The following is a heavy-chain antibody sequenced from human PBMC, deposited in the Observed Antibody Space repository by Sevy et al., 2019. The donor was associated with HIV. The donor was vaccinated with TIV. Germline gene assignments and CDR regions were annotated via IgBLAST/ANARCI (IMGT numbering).Heavy chain of an antibody. J-gene: IGHJ1*01. CDR1: GFTFSSYS. CDR3: ALERLSSDVAEYFQN. Sequence: GGSLRLSCATSGFTFSSYSMHWVRQAPGKGLEWVATISYDGINKHYADSVKGRFTISRDNFKNSLFLQMNSLGAEDTAVYFCALERLSSDVAEYFQNWGQGTLVTVSS. V-gene: IGHV3-30-3*01. D-gene: IGHD1-1*01. CDR2: ISYDGINK.